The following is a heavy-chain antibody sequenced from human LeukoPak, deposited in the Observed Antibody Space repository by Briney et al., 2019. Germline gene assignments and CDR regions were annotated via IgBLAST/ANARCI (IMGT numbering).Heavy chain of an antibody. Sequence: GASVKVSCKASGYTFTSYDINWVRQATGQGLEWMGWISTFNGNTKYAQKFQDRVTMTTDTSTATAYLDLRSLRSDDTAVYYCARGRGASPYYFDYWGQGTLVSVSP. CDR1: GYTFTSYD. D-gene: IGHD1-26*01. CDR3: ARGRGASPYYFDY. V-gene: IGHV1-18*01. J-gene: IGHJ4*02. CDR2: ISTFNGNT.